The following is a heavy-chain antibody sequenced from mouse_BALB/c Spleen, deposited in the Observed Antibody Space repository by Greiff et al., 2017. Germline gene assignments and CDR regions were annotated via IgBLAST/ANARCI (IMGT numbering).Heavy chain of an antibody. D-gene: IGHD1-1*01. CDR1: GYTFTDYV. V-gene: IGHV1-81*01. J-gene: IGHJ4*01. CDR3: ARGAGSSLYYAMDY. CDR2: IYPGSGST. Sequence: QVQLQQSGTVLARPGASVKMSCKASGYTFTDYVISWVKQRTGQGLEWIGEIYPGSGSTYYNEKFKGKATLTADKSSNTAYMQLSSLTSEDSAVYFCARGAGSSLYYAMDYWGQGTSVTVSS.